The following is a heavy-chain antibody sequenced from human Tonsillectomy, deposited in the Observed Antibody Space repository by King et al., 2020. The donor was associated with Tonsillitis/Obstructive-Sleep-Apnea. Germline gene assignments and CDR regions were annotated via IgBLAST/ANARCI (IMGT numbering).Heavy chain of an antibody. J-gene: IGHJ4*02. D-gene: IGHD3-16*01. CDR2: NYYSGST. Sequence: QLQESXPGLVKPSETLSLTCTVSGDSISSSRYXWGWIRQPPGKGLEWIGSNYYSGSTYYNPSLKSRVTISVDTSKNQFSLKLNSVTAAHTAVYYCAXXTGGGXSYXXVYXGXGTLVT. CDR3: AXXTGGGXSYXXVY. CDR1: GDSISSSRYX. V-gene: IGHV4-39*01.